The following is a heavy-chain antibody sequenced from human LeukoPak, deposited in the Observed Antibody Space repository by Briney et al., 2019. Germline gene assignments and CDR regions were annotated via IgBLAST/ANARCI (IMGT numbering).Heavy chain of an antibody. D-gene: IGHD2-2*01. CDR3: ARGYCGTTSCHPFDY. Sequence: ASVKVSCKASGYTFTSYGINWVRQAPGQGLEWMGWISAYNGNTNYAQKLQGRVTMTTDTSTSTAYMELRSLRSDDTAVYYCARGYCGTTSCHPFDYWGQGTLVTVSS. CDR1: GYTFTSYG. V-gene: IGHV1-18*01. J-gene: IGHJ4*02. CDR2: ISAYNGNT.